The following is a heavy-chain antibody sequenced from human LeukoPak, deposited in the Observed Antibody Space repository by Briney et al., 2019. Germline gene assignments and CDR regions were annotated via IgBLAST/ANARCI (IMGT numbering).Heavy chain of an antibody. CDR1: GFTFSSYA. V-gene: IGHV3-23*01. CDR2: ISGSGGST. J-gene: IGHJ4*02. CDR3: AKDEKMTTVTTYLDY. Sequence: GGSLGLSCAASGFTFSSYAMSWVRQAPGKGLEWVSAISGSGGSTYYADSVKGRFTISRDNSKNTLYLQMNSLRAEDTAVYYCAKDEKMTTVTTYLDYWGQGTLVTVSS. D-gene: IGHD4-17*01.